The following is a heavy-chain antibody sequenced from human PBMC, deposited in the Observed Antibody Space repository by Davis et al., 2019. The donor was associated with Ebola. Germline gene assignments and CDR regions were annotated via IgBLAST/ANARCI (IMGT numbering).Heavy chain of an antibody. CDR1: GGSFSGYY. Sequence: PGGSLRLSCAVYGGSFSGYYWSWIRQPPGKGLEWIGEINHSGSTNSNPSLKSRVTISVDTSKNQFSLKLSSVTAADTAVYYCARGGYYDSSIASFYYYYMDVWDKGTTVTVSS. J-gene: IGHJ6*03. CDR2: INHSGST. D-gene: IGHD3-3*01. V-gene: IGHV4-34*01. CDR3: ARGGYYDSSIASFYYYYMDV.